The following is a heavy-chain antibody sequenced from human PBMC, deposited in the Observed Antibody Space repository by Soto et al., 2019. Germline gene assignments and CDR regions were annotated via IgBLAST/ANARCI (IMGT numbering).Heavy chain of an antibody. V-gene: IGHV1-2*04. CDR2: INPNSGGT. J-gene: IGHJ6*03. CDR3: ARGGSLVPAAMRGYYYYYYMDV. D-gene: IGHD2-2*01. Sequence: ASVKVSCKASGYTFTGYYMHWVRQAPGQGLEWMGWINPNSGGTNYAQKFQGWVTMTRDRSISTAYMELSRLRSDDTAVYYCARGGSLVPAAMRGYYYYYYMDVWGKGTTVTVSS. CDR1: GYTFTGYY.